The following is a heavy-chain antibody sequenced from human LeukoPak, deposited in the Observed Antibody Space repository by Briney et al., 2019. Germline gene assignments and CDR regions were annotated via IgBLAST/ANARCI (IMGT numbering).Heavy chain of an antibody. CDR2: INPNSGGT. J-gene: IGHJ3*02. V-gene: IGHV1-2*02. Sequence: ASVKVSRKASGYAFTGYHIHWVRQGPGQGLEWMGWINPNSGGTNYAQKFQGRVTMTRDTSINTAYMELNILTSDDTAVYYCARDTGAALAFDIWGQGTGVTVSS. D-gene: IGHD1-14*01. CDR1: GYAFTGYH. CDR3: ARDTGAALAFDI.